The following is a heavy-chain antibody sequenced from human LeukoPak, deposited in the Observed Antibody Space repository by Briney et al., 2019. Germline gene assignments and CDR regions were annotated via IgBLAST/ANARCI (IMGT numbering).Heavy chain of an antibody. D-gene: IGHD3-10*01. CDR1: GYTFTNSD. V-gene: IGHV1-8*01. CDR2: MNPDSGNT. J-gene: IGHJ5*02. Sequence: GASVKVSCKASGYTFTNSDTNWVRQAAGQGLEWMGWMNPDSGNTGYARNFQGRVTMTRNTSISTAYMELSSLRSEDTAVYYCARYITMVRGGSWFDPWGQGTLVTVSS. CDR3: ARYITMVRGGSWFDP.